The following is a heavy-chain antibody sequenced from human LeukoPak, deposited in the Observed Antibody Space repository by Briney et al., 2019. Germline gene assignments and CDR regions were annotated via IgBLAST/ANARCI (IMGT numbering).Heavy chain of an antibody. Sequence: ASVKVSCKASGYTFTSYGISWVRQAPGQGLEWMGWISAYNGNTNYAQKLQGRVTMTTDTSTSTAYMELSSLRSEDTAVYYCARGRGYCSSTSCHASYYYGMDVWGQGTTVTVSS. CDR1: GYTFTSYG. J-gene: IGHJ6*02. CDR2: ISAYNGNT. V-gene: IGHV1-18*01. D-gene: IGHD2-2*01. CDR3: ARGRGYCSSTSCHASYYYGMDV.